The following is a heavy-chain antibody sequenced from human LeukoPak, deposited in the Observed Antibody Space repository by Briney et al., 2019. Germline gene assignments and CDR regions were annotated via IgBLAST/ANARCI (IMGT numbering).Heavy chain of an antibody. CDR3: ASTSDYSSSWKPLPGAFDI. Sequence: SETLSLTCTVSGGSISSYYWSRIRQPPGKGLEWIGYIYYSGSTNYNPSLKSRVTISVDTSKNQFSLKLSSVTAADTAVYYCASTSDYSSSWKPLPGAFDIWGQGTMVTVSS. D-gene: IGHD6-13*01. CDR1: GGSISSYY. V-gene: IGHV4-59*08. CDR2: IYYSGST. J-gene: IGHJ3*02.